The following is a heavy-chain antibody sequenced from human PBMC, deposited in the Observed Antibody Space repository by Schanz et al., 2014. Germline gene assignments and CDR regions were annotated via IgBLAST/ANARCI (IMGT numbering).Heavy chain of an antibody. Sequence: PGGSLRLSCAASGFTFSDYYMTWIRQAPGKGLEWVSAISGSGGSTVYADSVKGRFTISRDNSNNTVFLQMNSLRSEDTAVYYCARGSPENMIRGELDYWGQGTLVTVSS. CDR3: ARGSPENMIRGELDY. CDR1: GFTFSDYY. CDR2: ISGSGGST. V-gene: IGHV3-23*01. J-gene: IGHJ4*02. D-gene: IGHD3-10*01.